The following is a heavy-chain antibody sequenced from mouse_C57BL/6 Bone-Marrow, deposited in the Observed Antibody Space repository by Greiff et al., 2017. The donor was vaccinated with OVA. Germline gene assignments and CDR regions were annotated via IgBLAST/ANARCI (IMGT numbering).Heavy chain of an antibody. D-gene: IGHD1-1*01. CDR2: FNYDGSIT. CDR3: ARESRPFCYAMDY. Sequence: EVKVVESEGGLVQPGSSMKLSCTASGFTFSDSYMAWVRQVPEKGLEWVANFNYDGSITYYLDSLKCRFSIARDNAKNMLYQQMSSLKSEDAATYYCARESRPFCYAMDYWGQGTSVTVAS. V-gene: IGHV5-16*01. CDR1: GFTFSDSY. J-gene: IGHJ4*01.